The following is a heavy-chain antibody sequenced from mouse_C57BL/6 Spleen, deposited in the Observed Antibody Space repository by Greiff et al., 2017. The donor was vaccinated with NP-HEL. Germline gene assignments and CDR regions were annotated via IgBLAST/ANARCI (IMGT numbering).Heavy chain of an antibody. CDR2: IWSGGST. V-gene: IGHV2-2*01. CDR3: ARNYGNSFDY. CDR1: GFSFTSYG. Sequence: QVQLQQSGPGLVQPSQSLSITCTVSGFSFTSYGVHWVRQSPGKGLEWLGVIWSGGSTDYNAAFISGLSISNDNTKGQVFIKRNSLQADDTAIYYCARNYGNSFDYWGQGTTLTVSS. J-gene: IGHJ2*01. D-gene: IGHD2-1*01.